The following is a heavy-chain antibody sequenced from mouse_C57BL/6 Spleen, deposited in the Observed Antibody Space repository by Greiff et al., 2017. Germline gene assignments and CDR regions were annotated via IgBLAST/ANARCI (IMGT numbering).Heavy chain of an antibody. D-gene: IGHD1-1*01. CDR1: GYTFTDYY. CDR3: AIYGSSPYYYAMDY. J-gene: IGHJ4*01. Sequence: VQLQQSGPELVKPGASVKISCKASGYTFTDYYMNWVKQSHGKSLEWIGDINPNNGGTSYNQKFKGKATLTVDKSSSTAYMELRSLTSEDSAVYYCAIYGSSPYYYAMDYWGQGTSVTVSS. CDR2: INPNNGGT. V-gene: IGHV1-26*01.